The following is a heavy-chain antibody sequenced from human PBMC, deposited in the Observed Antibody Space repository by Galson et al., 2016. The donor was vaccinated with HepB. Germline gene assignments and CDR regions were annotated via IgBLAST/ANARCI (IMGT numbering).Heavy chain of an antibody. CDR3: ARVYGYDFWPFDY. J-gene: IGHJ4*02. V-gene: IGHV3-21*01. CDR2: ISSSSSYR. CDR1: GFTFTYYE. Sequence: SLRLSCAASGFTFTYYEMNWVRQAPGKGLEWVSSISSSSSYRYYADSVEGRFTISRDNAKNSLYLQMNGLRVEDTAVYYCARVYGYDFWPFDYWGQGTLVTVSS. D-gene: IGHD3-3*01.